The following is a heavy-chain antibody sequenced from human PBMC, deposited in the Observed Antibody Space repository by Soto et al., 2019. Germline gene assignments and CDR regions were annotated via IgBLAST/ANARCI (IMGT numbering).Heavy chain of an antibody. CDR3: AKGVEMATSYLDY. D-gene: IGHD5-12*01. V-gene: IGHV4-4*02. CDR2: IYHSGST. Sequence: SGTLSLTCAVSGDSISSSNWWSWVRQPPGKGLEWIGEIYHSGSTNYNPSLKSRVTLSVDMSKNQFSLKLSSVTAADTAVYYLAKGVEMATSYLDYWGKGTLVTVSP. J-gene: IGHJ4*02. CDR1: GDSISSSNW.